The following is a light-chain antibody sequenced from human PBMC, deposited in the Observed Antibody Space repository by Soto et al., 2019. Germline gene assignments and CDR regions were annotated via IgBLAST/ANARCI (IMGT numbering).Light chain of an antibody. V-gene: IGKV1-39*01. CDR3: QQSYSTLRT. Sequence: DIQMTQSPSSLFASVGDRVTITCRASQSISNYLNWFQQKPGKAPKLLIYASSSLQSGVPSRFSGSGSGTDFTLTISNLQPEDFATYYCQQSYSTLRTFGQGTKVDIK. CDR1: QSISNY. J-gene: IGKJ1*01. CDR2: ASS.